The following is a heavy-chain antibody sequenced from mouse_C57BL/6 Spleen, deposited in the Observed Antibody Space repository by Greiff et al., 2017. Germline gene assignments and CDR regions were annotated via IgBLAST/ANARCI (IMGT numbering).Heavy chain of an antibody. CDR1: GYTFTSYW. V-gene: IGHV1-52*01. J-gene: IGHJ3*01. CDR2: IDPSDSET. D-gene: IGHD1-1*01. Sequence: QVQLQQPGAELVRPGSSVKLSCKASGYTFTSYWMHWVKQRPIQGLEWIGNIDPSDSETHYNQKFKDKATLTVDKSASTAYMQLSSLTSEDSAVYYCAREGLITTEFAYWGQGTLVTVSA. CDR3: AREGLITTEFAY.